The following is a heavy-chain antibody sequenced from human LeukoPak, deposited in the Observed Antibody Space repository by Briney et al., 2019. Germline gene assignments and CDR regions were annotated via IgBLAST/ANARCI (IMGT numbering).Heavy chain of an antibody. J-gene: IGHJ4*02. Sequence: GGSLRLSCAASGFTVRRNYLSWVRQAPGKGLECVSVIYSGDDTYYADSVKGRFTISRDNAKNSLYLQMNSLRAEDTAVYYCAREGMVAALDYWGQGTLVTVSS. D-gene: IGHD2-15*01. CDR3: AREGMVAALDY. CDR2: IYSGDDT. V-gene: IGHV3-66*01. CDR1: GFTVRRNY.